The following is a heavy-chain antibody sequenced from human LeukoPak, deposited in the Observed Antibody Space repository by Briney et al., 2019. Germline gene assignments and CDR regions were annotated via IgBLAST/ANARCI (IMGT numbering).Heavy chain of an antibody. V-gene: IGHV7-4-1*02. D-gene: IGHD6-6*01. CDR3: AREGGLYSSSSSWGLFDY. Sequence: ASVKLTCKASGDTFTSSPTNLVRQAPVPWLEWIRSIHTNTGNPTYAQGFTGRFVFSLDTSVSTAYLQISSLKAEDTAVYYCAREGGLYSSSSSWGLFDYWGQGTLVTVSS. CDR1: GDTFTSSP. CDR2: IHTNTGNP. J-gene: IGHJ4*02.